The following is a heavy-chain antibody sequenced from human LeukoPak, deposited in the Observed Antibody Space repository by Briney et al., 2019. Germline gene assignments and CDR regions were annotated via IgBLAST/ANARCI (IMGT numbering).Heavy chain of an antibody. CDR1: GYTFTSYA. J-gene: IGHJ6*03. CDR3: ARDPRSRSSGHGGRYYYYYYMDV. V-gene: IGHV7-4-1*02. Sequence: GASVKVSCKASGYTFTSYAMNWVRQAPGQGLEWMGWINTNTGNPTYAQGFTGRFVFSLDTSVSTAYLQISSLKAEDTAVYYCARDPRSRSSGHGGRYYYYYYMDVWGKGTTVTVSS. D-gene: IGHD6-19*01. CDR2: INTNTGNP.